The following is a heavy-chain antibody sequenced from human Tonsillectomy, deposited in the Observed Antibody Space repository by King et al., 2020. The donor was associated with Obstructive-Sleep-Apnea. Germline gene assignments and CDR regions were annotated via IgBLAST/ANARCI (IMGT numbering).Heavy chain of an antibody. CDR2: TYYRSKWYN. CDR3: ARDHLMITFGGVIVIPGAFDI. J-gene: IGHJ3*02. CDR1: GDSVSSNSAA. V-gene: IGHV6-1*01. D-gene: IGHD3-16*02. Sequence: VQLQQSGPGLVKPSQTLSLTCALSGDSVSSNSAAWNWIRQSPSRGLEWLGRTYYRSKWYNDYAVSVKSRITINPDTSKNQFSLQLNSVTPEDTAVYYCARDHLMITFGGVIVIPGAFDIWGQGTMVTVSS.